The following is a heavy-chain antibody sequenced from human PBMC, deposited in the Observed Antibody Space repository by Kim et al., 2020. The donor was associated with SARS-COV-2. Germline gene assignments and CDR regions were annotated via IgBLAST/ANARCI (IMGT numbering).Heavy chain of an antibody. V-gene: IGHV4-59*08. Sequence: SETQSLTCSVSGVSISSYYWSWIRQPPGKGLEWIGYIYYSGSANYNPSLRSRVTISVDTTKNQFSLKLSSVTAADTAVYYCAGTVRGANFDYWGRGALVTVSS. J-gene: IGHJ4*02. CDR2: IYYSGSA. CDR1: GVSISSYY. CDR3: AGTVRGANFDY. D-gene: IGHD3-10*01.